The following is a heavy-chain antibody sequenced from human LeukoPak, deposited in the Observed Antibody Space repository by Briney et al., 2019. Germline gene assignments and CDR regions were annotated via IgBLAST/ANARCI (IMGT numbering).Heavy chain of an antibody. D-gene: IGHD3-22*01. Sequence: AAVKVSCKASGYTFTSYGISWVRQAPGQGLEWMGWISFYNGNTNYAQKLQGRVTMTTDTSTSTAYMELRSLRSDDTAVYYCARGGQDYYDSSGPNWFDPWGQGTLVT. V-gene: IGHV1-18*01. J-gene: IGHJ5*02. CDR3: ARGGQDYYDSSGPNWFDP. CDR1: GYTFTSYG. CDR2: ISFYNGNT.